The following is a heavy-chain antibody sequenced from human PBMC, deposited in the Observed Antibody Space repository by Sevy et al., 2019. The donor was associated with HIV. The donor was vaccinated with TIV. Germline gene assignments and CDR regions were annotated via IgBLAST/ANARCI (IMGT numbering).Heavy chain of an antibody. CDR3: AKGARCSGGRCHSRGAFDI. CDR1: GFTFSSYA. CDR2: ISGSGGST. D-gene: IGHD2-15*01. J-gene: IGHJ3*02. Sequence: GGSLRLSCAASGFTFSSYAMSWVRQAPGKGLEWVSAISGSGGSTYYADSVKGRFTISRDNSKDRLYLQMNSLGAEDTAVYYCAKGARCSGGRCHSRGAFDIWGQGTMVTVSS. V-gene: IGHV3-23*01.